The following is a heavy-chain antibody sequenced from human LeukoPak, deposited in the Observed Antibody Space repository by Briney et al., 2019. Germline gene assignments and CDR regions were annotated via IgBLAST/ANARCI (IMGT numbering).Heavy chain of an antibody. V-gene: IGHV3-30*04. D-gene: IGHD3-22*01. CDR2: ISYDGSNK. Sequence: GGSLRLSCAASGFTFSSYAMHWVRQAPGKGLEWVAVISYDGSNKYYADSVKGRFTISRDNSKNTLYLQMNSLRAEDTAVYYCAKRPGYYDSSGYYFDYWGQGTLVTVSS. CDR3: AKRPGYYDSSGYYFDY. CDR1: GFTFSSYA. J-gene: IGHJ4*02.